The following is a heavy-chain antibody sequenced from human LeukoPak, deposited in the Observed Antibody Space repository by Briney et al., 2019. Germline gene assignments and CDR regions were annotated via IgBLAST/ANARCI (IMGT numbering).Heavy chain of an antibody. V-gene: IGHV7-4-1*02. CDR3: ARGGPGAFDY. CDR2: INTNTANP. CDR1: GYIFTTYA. D-gene: IGHD3-10*01. Sequence: APVKVSCKASGYIFTTYAMNWVRQAPGQGLEWMGWINTNTANPTYAQGFTGRFVFSLDTSVSTAYLQISSLKAEDTAVYYCARGGPGAFDYWGQGTLVTVSS. J-gene: IGHJ4*02.